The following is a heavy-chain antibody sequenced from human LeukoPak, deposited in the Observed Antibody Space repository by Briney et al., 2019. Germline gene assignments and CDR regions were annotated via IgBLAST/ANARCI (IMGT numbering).Heavy chain of an antibody. CDR1: GGSISSHY. CDR3: ARAYSSSWYLGYYFDY. CDR2: IYYSGST. D-gene: IGHD6-13*01. J-gene: IGHJ4*02. Sequence: PSETLPLTCTVSGGSISSHYWSWIRQPPGKGLEWIGYIYYSGSTNYNPSLKSRVTISADTSKNQFSLKLSSVTAADTAVYYCARAYSSSWYLGYYFDYWGQGTLVTVSS. V-gene: IGHV4-59*11.